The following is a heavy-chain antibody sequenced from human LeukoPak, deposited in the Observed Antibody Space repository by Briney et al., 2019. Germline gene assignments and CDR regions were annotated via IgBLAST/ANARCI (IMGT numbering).Heavy chain of an antibody. J-gene: IGHJ4*02. CDR2: INPNSGGT. D-gene: IGHD3-10*01. Sequence: ASVKVSCKASVYTFTGYYMHWVRQAPGQGLEWMGWINPNSGGTNYAQKFQGRVTMTRDTSISTAYMELSRLRSDDTAVYYCARTQLWFGELIHYWAQGTLVTVSS. V-gene: IGHV1-2*02. CDR3: ARTQLWFGELIHY. CDR1: VYTFTGYY.